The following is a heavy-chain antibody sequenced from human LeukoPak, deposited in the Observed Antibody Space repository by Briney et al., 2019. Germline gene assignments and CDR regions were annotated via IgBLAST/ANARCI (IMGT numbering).Heavy chain of an antibody. CDR1: GGTFSSYT. CDR3: ARDSAARPPDWFDP. D-gene: IGHD6-6*01. CDR2: IIPILGIA. J-gene: IGHJ5*02. Sequence: SVKVSCKASGGTFSSYTISWVRQAPGQGLEWMGRIIPILGIANYAQKFQGRVTITADKSTSTAYMELSSLRSEDTAVYYCARDSAARPPDWFDPWGQGTLVTVSS. V-gene: IGHV1-69*04.